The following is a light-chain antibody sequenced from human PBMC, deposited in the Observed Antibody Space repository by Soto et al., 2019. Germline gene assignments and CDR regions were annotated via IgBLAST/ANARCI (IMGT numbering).Light chain of an antibody. Sequence: EIVMTQSPATLSVSPGERATVSCRASQSVSSNLAWYQQKPGQAPRLLIYGASTRATGIPARFSGSGSGTELTLTISSPQPEDFAVYYCQQYNNWPRTFGQGTKVEIK. J-gene: IGKJ1*01. CDR1: QSVSSN. V-gene: IGKV3-15*01. CDR2: GAS. CDR3: QQYNNWPRT.